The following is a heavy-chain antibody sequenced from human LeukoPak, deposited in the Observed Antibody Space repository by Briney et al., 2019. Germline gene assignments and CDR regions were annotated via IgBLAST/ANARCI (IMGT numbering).Heavy chain of an antibody. D-gene: IGHD4-17*01. J-gene: IGHJ4*02. CDR2: ISADGMNA. V-gene: IGHV3-30*18. CDR1: GFTFSSSA. CDR3: AKALSMTTVGYFQH. Sequence: GGSLRLSCAASGFTFSSSALHWVRQAPGKGLQWVAVISADGMNAYYADSVKGRCTISRDNSNDTVYLQMNTPRTEDTAVYYCAKALSMTTVGYFQHWGQGNLVTVSS.